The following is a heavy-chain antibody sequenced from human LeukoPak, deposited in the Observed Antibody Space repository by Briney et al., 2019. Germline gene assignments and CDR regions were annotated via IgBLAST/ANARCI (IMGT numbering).Heavy chain of an antibody. V-gene: IGHV4-4*07. CDR2: LYTSGST. CDR1: GGSMSSYY. J-gene: IGHJ6*03. D-gene: IGHD3-10*02. Sequence: SETLSLTCRVSGGSMSSYYWSCIRQPAGKGLEWIGRLYTSGSTNYNPSLKSRVTLSLDNSKNQFYLKLNSVTAADTAVYYCARVDYSLPGPEPGYGYYYNMDVWGKGITVTVSS. CDR3: ARVDYSLPGPEPGYGYYYNMDV.